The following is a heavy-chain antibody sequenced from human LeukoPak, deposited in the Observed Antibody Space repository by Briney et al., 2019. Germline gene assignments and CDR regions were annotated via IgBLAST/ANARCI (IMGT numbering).Heavy chain of an antibody. Sequence: PGGSLRLSCAASGFTFSSYSMNWVRQAPGKGLEWVSSISSSSSYIYYADSVKGRFTISRDNAKNSLYLQMNSLRAEDTAVYYCARESSDSRGLYYFDYWGQGTLVTVSS. V-gene: IGHV3-21*01. CDR2: ISSSSSYI. CDR3: ARESSDSRGLYYFDY. CDR1: GFTFSSYS. D-gene: IGHD3-22*01. J-gene: IGHJ4*02.